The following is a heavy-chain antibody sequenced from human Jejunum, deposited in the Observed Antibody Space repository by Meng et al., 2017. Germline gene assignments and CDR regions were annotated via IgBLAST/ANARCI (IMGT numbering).Heavy chain of an antibody. CDR3: ARVLALIDS. Sequence: QLQQWGAGMLKPSETLSLTGAVVGESFSGYYWNGLRQCPGKGREWIGQITYTGVVDYNPSLKSRVTIFVDTPKRQFSLNLTSVTAADTAVYYCARVLALIDSWGQGTLVTVSS. D-gene: IGHD3-3*02. J-gene: IGHJ4*02. V-gene: IGHV4-34*02. CDR1: GESFSGYY. CDR2: ITYTGVV.